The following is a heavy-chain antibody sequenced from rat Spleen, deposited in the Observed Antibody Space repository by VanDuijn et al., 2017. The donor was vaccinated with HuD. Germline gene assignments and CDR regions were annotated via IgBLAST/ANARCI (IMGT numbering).Heavy chain of an antibody. CDR2: INYDGNST. J-gene: IGHJ2*01. CDR3: ARQGTRWYYFDH. D-gene: IGHD1-1*01. V-gene: IGHV5-29*01. Sequence: EVQLVESDGGLVQPGRSLKLSCAASGFTFSDYYMAWVRQAPTKGLEWVATINYDGNSTYYRDSVKGRFTISRDNAKSTLYLQMDSLRSEDTATYYCARQGTRWYYFDHWGQGVMVTVSS. CDR1: GFTFSDYY.